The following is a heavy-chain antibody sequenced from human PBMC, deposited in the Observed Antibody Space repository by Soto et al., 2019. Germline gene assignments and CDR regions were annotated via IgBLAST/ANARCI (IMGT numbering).Heavy chain of an antibody. CDR1: GFVFKDSS. D-gene: IGHD3-10*01. V-gene: IGHV3-73*01. CDR2: IRDRAYSYAT. J-gene: IGHJ4*02. CDR3: TRLISAAHDY. Sequence: EVLLVESGGGMVQPGGSLKLSCAASGFVFKDSSIHWVRQASGKGLEWVGHIRDRAYSYATAYAESVKGRFTISRDDSNNTAYLQMSGLKTEDTAIYYCTRLISAAHDYWGQGTLVTVSS.